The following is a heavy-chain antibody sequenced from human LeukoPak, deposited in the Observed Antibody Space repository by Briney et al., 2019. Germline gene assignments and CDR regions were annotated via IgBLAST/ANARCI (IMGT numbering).Heavy chain of an antibody. J-gene: IGHJ4*02. CDR2: IKQDGSEK. CDR3: VRNGGHFDF. Sequence: GGSLRLSCAASGFTFSSYWMSWVRQAPGKGLEWVANIKQDGSEKYYVDSVKGRFTISRDNAKNSLYLQMDTQRAEDTAVYYCVRNGGHFDFWGQGTLVTVSS. CDR1: GFTFSSYW. D-gene: IGHD2-15*01. V-gene: IGHV3-7*05.